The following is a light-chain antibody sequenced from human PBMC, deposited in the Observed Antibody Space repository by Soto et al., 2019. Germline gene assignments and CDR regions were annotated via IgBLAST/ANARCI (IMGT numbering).Light chain of an antibody. J-gene: IGKJ1*01. CDR2: AAS. V-gene: IGKV1-8*01. Sequence: AIRMTQSPSSLSSSTGDRFTITFLASQGISSYLAWYQQKPGKAPKPLIYAASTLQSGVPSRFSGSGSGTDFTLTISCLQSEDFATYYCQQYYSYPRTFGQGTKVDIK. CDR3: QQYYSYPRT. CDR1: QGISSY.